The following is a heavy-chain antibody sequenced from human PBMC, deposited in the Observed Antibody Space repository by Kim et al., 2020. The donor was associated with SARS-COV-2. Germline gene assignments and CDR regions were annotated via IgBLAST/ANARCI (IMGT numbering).Heavy chain of an antibody. J-gene: IGHJ6*02. D-gene: IGHD1-26*01. V-gene: IGHV3-74*01. Sequence: YADAVKGRFTISRDNARNTLYLQMNSLRGDDTAVYYCARDPRGGIYFYDGMDVWGQGTTVTVSS. CDR3: ARDPRGGIYFYDGMDV.